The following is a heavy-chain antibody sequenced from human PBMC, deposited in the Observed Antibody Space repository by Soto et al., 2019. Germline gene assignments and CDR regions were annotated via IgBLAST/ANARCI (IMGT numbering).Heavy chain of an antibody. CDR3: ARAPYDSSGY. J-gene: IGHJ4*02. CDR1: GLTFSSYW. V-gene: IGHV3-74*01. CDR2: ISSDGSSI. Sequence: GGSLRLSCAVSGLTFSSYWMHWVRQAPGKGLVWVSRISSDGSSISYADSVKGRFTISRDNAKNTLYLQMNSLRAEDTAVYYCARAPYDSSGYWGQGTLVTVSS. D-gene: IGHD3-22*01.